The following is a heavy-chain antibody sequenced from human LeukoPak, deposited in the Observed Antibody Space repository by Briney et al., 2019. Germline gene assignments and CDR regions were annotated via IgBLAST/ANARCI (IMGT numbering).Heavy chain of an antibody. D-gene: IGHD3-22*01. Sequence: GGSLRLSCAASGFTFSSYWMSWVRQAPGKGLEWVANMNQDGSEKYYVDSVKGRFTISRDNAKNSLYLQMNSLRAEDTAVYYCARETNDSSAYYGYWGQGTLVTVSS. CDR3: ARETNDSSAYYGY. CDR1: GFTFSSYW. J-gene: IGHJ4*02. V-gene: IGHV3-7*01. CDR2: MNQDGSEK.